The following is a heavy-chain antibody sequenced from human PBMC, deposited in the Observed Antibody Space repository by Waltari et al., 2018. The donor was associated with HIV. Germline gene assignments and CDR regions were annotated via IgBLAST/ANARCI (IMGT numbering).Heavy chain of an antibody. J-gene: IGHJ4*02. V-gene: IGHV1-2*02. CDR1: GYTFTAYY. D-gene: IGHD6-19*01. Sequence: QVQLVQSGAEVKKPGASVKVSCKASGYTFTAYYMHWVRQAPGQGLEWMGWSNPRNGGTQYAQKFQGRVTMTRETSISTAFMELSRLRSDDTAVYFGARDPLDGVAVADIDYWGQGTLVTVSS. CDR2: SNPRNGGT. CDR3: ARDPLDGVAVADIDY.